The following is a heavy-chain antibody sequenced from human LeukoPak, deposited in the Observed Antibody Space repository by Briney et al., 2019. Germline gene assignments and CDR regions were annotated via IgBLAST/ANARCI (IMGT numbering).Heavy chain of an antibody. Sequence: GGSLRLSCAASGFTFSSYAMSWVRQAPGKGLEWVSAISGSGDGANTYYADSVKGRFTISRDIFKNTLYLQMNSLRAEDTAVYYCTKDFEGTFDPWGQGTLVTVSS. CDR1: GFTFSSYA. CDR2: ISGSGDGANT. CDR3: TKDFEGTFDP. V-gene: IGHV3-23*01. J-gene: IGHJ5*02.